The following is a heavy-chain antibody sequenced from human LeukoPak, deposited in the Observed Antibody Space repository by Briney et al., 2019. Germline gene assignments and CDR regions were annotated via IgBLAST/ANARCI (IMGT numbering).Heavy chain of an antibody. D-gene: IGHD4-23*01. J-gene: IGHJ4*02. CDR1: GFVFNAYV. CDR2: ISGASSRI. CDR3: VRDGGGFYFDY. Sequence: PGGSLRLSCIGSGFVFNAYVMTWVRQAPGKGLGWISSISGASSRIYYADSVKGRLTISRDNTKNSLYLHINSLRVEDTAVYYCVRDGGGFYFDYWGQGALVTVSS. V-gene: IGHV3-48*04.